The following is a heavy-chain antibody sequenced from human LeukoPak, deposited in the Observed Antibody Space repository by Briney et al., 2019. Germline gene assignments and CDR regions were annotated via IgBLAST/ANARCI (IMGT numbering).Heavy chain of an antibody. CDR1: GGTFSSYT. J-gene: IGHJ4*02. CDR3: ARARKIQSWNYVGDYFDY. V-gene: IGHV1-69*02. D-gene: IGHD1-7*01. CDR2: IIPILGIA. Sequence: SVKVSCKASGGTFSSYTISWVRQAPGQGREWMGRIIPILGIANYAQKFQGRVTITADKSTSTAYMELSSLRSEDTAVHYCARARKIQSWNYVGDYFDYWGQGTLVTVSS.